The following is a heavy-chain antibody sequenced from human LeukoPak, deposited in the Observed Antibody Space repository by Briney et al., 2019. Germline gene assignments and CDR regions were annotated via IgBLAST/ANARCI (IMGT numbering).Heavy chain of an antibody. CDR3: ARDRSSSSLYYYYGMDV. Sequence: TGGSLRLSCAASGFTFSSYSMNWVRQAPGKGLEWVSSISSSSSYIYYADSVKGRFTISRDNAKNSLYLQTNSLRAEDTAVYYCARDRSSSSLYYYYGMDVWGQGTTVTVSS. CDR1: GFTFSSYS. CDR2: ISSSSSYI. D-gene: IGHD6-6*01. J-gene: IGHJ6*02. V-gene: IGHV3-21*01.